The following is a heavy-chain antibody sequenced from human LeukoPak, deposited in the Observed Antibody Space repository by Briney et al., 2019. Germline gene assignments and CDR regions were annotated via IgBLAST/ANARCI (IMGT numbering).Heavy chain of an antibody. D-gene: IGHD2-21*01. CDR3: ARASTIGGDFDY. J-gene: IGHJ4*02. CDR2: IYYSGST. CDR1: GGSISSYY. V-gene: IGHV4-59*01. Sequence: SETLSHTCTVSGGSISSYYWSWIRQPPGKGLEWIGYIYYSGSTNYNPSLKSRVTISVDTSKNQFSLKLSSVTAADTAVYYCARASTIGGDFDYWGQGTLVTVSS.